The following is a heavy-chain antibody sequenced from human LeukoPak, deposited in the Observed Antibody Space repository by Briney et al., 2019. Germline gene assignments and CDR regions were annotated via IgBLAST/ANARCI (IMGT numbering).Heavy chain of an antibody. CDR2: ISSSSSTI. D-gene: IGHD2-2*01. CDR3: ARLPTYCTSTSCYLDY. V-gene: IGHV3-48*04. Sequence: PGRSLRLSCAASGFTFSSYSMNWVRQAPGKGLEWVSYISSSSSTIYYADSVKGRFTISRDNAKNSLYLRMNSLRAEDTAVYYCARLPTYCTSTSCYLDYWGQGTLVTVSS. J-gene: IGHJ4*02. CDR1: GFTFSSYS.